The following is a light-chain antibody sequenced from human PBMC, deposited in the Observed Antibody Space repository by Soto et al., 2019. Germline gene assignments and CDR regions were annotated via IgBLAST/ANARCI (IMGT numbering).Light chain of an antibody. V-gene: IGKV3-20*01. J-gene: IGKJ1*01. CDR1: QSVTNDY. Sequence: EIVLTQSPGTLSLSPGERATLSCRASQSVTNDYLAWYQQKPGQAPRLLIYGASSRATGIPDRFSGSGSGTDSTLTISRLEPEDFAVYYCQQYGSSRWTFGQGTKVEIK. CDR3: QQYGSSRWT. CDR2: GAS.